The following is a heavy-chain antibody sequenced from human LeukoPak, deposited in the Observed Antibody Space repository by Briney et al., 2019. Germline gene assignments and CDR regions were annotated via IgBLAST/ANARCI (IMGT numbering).Heavy chain of an antibody. D-gene: IGHD6-13*01. CDR3: ARGRGVTAAGSLGY. Sequence: PGGSLRLSCAASGFTFSNYAMHWVRQAPGKGLEWVAVISYDASNKYYADSVKGRFTIFRDNSKNTLYLQMNSLRAEDTAVFYCARGRGVTAAGSLGYWGQGTLVSVSS. V-gene: IGHV3-30-3*01. CDR1: GFTFSNYA. J-gene: IGHJ4*02. CDR2: ISYDASNK.